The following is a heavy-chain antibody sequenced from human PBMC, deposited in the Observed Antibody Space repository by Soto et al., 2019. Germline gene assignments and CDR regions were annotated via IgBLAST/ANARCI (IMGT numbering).Heavy chain of an antibody. Sequence: QVQLVESGGGVVQPGRSLRLSCAASGFTFSSYGMHWVRQAPGKGLEWVAVISYDGSNKYYADSVKGRFTISRDNSKNTLYLQMNSLRAEDKAVYYCAKSSHPGRKYFQHWGQGTLVTVSS. J-gene: IGHJ1*01. V-gene: IGHV3-30*18. CDR1: GFTFSSYG. CDR2: ISYDGSNK. CDR3: AKSSHPGRKYFQH. D-gene: IGHD6-6*01.